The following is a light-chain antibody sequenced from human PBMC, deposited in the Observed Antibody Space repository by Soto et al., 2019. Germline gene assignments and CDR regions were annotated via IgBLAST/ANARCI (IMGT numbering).Light chain of an antibody. CDR1: QSVTSSY. Sequence: EIVLTQSPGTLSLSPGERATLSCRASQSVTSSYLAWYRQKPGQAPRLLISGASNRATGIPDRFSGSGSGTDFTLTISRLEPEDFAVYYCQHYGSSPPITFGQGTRLEIK. CDR3: QHYGSSPPIT. J-gene: IGKJ5*01. CDR2: GAS. V-gene: IGKV3-20*01.